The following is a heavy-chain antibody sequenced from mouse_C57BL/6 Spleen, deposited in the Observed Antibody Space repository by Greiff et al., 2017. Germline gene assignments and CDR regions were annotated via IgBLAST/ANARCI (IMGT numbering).Heavy chain of an antibody. CDR2: INPNNGGT. Sequence: EVQLVESGPELVKPGASVKIPCKASGYTFTDYNMDWVKQSHGKSLEWIGDINPNNGGTIYNQNLKGKDTLTVDQSSSTAYMELRSLTSEDTAVYYCARKGIYYYGSSYVYWYFDVWGTGTTVTVSS. V-gene: IGHV1-18*01. J-gene: IGHJ1*03. CDR1: GYTFTDYN. D-gene: IGHD1-1*01. CDR3: ARKGIYYYGSSYVYWYFDV.